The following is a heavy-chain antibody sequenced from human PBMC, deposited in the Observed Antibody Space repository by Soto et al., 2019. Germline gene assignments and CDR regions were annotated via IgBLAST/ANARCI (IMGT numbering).Heavy chain of an antibody. D-gene: IGHD2-2*01. CDR1: GYTFTSYA. Sequence: ASVKVSCKASGYTFTSYAMHWVRQAPGQRLERMGWINAGNGNTKYSQKFQGRVTITRDTSASTAYMELSSLRSEDTAVYYCARDKYCSSTSCFGDYYYYYGMDVWGQGTTVTVSS. J-gene: IGHJ6*02. CDR3: ARDKYCSSTSCFGDYYYYYGMDV. CDR2: INAGNGNT. V-gene: IGHV1-3*01.